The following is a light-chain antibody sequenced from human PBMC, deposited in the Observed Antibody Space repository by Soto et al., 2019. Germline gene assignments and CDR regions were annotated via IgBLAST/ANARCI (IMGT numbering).Light chain of an antibody. CDR1: QSVSSNY. CDR3: QQYGISPRT. V-gene: IGKV3-20*01. CDR2: GAS. Sequence: EIVLTQSPGTLSLSPGERATLSCRTSQSVSSNYLAWYQQKPGQAPRLFIYGASSRATGIPDRFSGSGSGTDFTLTISGLEPEDFAVYYCQQYGISPRTFGQGTKVDIK. J-gene: IGKJ1*01.